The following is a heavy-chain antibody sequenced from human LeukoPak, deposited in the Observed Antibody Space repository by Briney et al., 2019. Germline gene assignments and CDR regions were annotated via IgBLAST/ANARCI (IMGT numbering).Heavy chain of an antibody. CDR1: GFPFTGYY. D-gene: IGHD3-10*01. Sequence: ASVKVSCKASGFPFTGYYVHWVRQAPGHGLEWMGWINPRNGDTHSAQKFQGRVSMTGDTSITTAYMELSSLTSDDTAVYYCATGAQYGLWGVPYFYYMHVWGTGTTVTVSS. V-gene: IGHV1-2*02. J-gene: IGHJ6*03. CDR3: ATGAQYGLWGVPYFYYMHV. CDR2: INPRNGDT.